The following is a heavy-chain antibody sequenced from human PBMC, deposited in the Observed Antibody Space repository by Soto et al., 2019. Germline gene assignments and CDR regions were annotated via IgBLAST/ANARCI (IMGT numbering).Heavy chain of an antibody. CDR3: ARGVSSGPPGAFDI. J-gene: IGHJ3*02. CDR2: ISAYNGNT. CDR1: GYTFTIYG. D-gene: IGHD6-19*01. V-gene: IGHV1-18*04. Sequence: ASVKVSCKASGYTFTIYGISCVLQSPGQGLEWMGCISAYNGNTNYAQKLQGRVTMTTDTSTSTAYMELRSLRSDDTAVYYCARGVSSGPPGAFDIWGQGTMVTVSS.